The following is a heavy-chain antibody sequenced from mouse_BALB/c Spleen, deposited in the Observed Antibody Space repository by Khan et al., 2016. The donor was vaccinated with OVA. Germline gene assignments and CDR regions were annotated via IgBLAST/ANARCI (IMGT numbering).Heavy chain of an antibody. V-gene: IGHV2-6-1*01. CDR1: GFSLTNYG. Sequence: QVQLKQSGPGLVAPSQSLSITCTISGFSLTNYGVHWVRQPPGKGLEWLVVIWSDGSTTYNSALKSRLSISKDNSKSQVFLKMNSLQTDDTAMYYCARQPYYHYYLTDYWGQGTSVTVSS. CDR2: IWSDGST. D-gene: IGHD2-10*01. CDR3: ARQPYYHYYLTDY. J-gene: IGHJ4*01.